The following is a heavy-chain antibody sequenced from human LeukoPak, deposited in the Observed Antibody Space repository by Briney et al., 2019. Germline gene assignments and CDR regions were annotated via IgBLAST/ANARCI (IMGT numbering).Heavy chain of an antibody. D-gene: IGHD3-10*01. Sequence: SVRVSCKASGGTFSSYAISWVRQAPGQGLEWMGGIIPIFGTANYAQKFQGRVTITTDESTSTAYMELSSLRSEDTAVYYCARGSVITMVRGVMRDFDYWGQGTLVTVSS. V-gene: IGHV1-69*05. J-gene: IGHJ4*02. CDR1: GGTFSSYA. CDR2: IIPIFGTA. CDR3: ARGSVITMVRGVMRDFDY.